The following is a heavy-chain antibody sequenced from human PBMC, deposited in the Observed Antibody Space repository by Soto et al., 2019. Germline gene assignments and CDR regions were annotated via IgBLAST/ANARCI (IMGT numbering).Heavy chain of an antibody. CDR2: IGARGTTT. Sequence: GSLRLSCAASGFTFSDYAMSWVRRAPGKGLEWVSAIGARGTTTYYADSVQGRFTVSRDNSKNVLYLQMNSLRADDTAVYYCAKVNYYNSGYYFDYWGRGTLVTVSS. J-gene: IGHJ4*02. D-gene: IGHD3-10*01. CDR3: AKVNYYNSGYYFDY. V-gene: IGHV3-23*01. CDR1: GFTFSDYA.